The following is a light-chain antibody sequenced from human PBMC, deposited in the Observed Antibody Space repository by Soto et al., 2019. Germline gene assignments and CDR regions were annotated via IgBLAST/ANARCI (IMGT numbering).Light chain of an antibody. J-gene: IGLJ2*01. Sequence: QSVLTQPASVSGSPGQSITISCTGTSSDVGSYNLVSWYQQHPGKAPKLMIYEGSKRPSGVSNRFSFSKSGNTASLTISGLHAEDEADYYCCSYAGSSTYVVFGGGTKLTVL. CDR2: EGS. CDR1: SSDVGSYNL. CDR3: CSYAGSSTYVV. V-gene: IGLV2-23*01.